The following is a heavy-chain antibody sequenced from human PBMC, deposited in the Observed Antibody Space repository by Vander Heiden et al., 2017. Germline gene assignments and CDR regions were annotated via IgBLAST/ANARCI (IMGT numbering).Heavy chain of an antibody. J-gene: IGHJ3*02. V-gene: IGHV4-4*07. CDR2: IYTSGST. D-gene: IGHD3-22*01. CDR3: ARSRGYYDSSGYYSDAFDI. CDR1: GGSISSYY. Sequence: QVQLQESGPGLVKPSETLYFTCTASGGSISSYYWSWIRQPAGKGLEWIGRIYTSGSTNYNPSLKSRVTMSVDTSKNQFSLKLSSVTAADTAVYYCARSRGYYDSSGYYSDAFDIWGQGTMVTVSS.